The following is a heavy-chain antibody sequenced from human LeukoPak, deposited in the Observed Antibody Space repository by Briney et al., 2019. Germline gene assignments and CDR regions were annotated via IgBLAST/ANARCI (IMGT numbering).Heavy chain of an antibody. CDR2: IYYSGST. D-gene: IGHD6-6*01. Sequence: SETLSLTCTVSGGSISSHYWSWIRQPPGKELEWIGYIYYSGSTNYNPSLKSRVTISVDTSKNQFSLKLSSVTAADTAVYYCARGIESSSSRAFDYWGQGTLVTVSS. CDR3: ARGIESSSSRAFDY. V-gene: IGHV4-59*11. CDR1: GGSISSHY. J-gene: IGHJ4*02.